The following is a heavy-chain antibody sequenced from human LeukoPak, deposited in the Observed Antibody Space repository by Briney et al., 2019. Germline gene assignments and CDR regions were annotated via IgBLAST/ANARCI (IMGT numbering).Heavy chain of an antibody. CDR1: GFTFSSYA. V-gene: IGHV3-23*01. J-gene: IGHJ4*02. CDR2: ISGSGGST. Sequence: GGSLRLSCAASGFTFSSYAMSWVRQAPGKGLEWVSAISGSGGSTYYADSVKGRFTISRDNAKNTLYLQMNSLRAEDTAVYYCARVRAPMAYYFDYWGQGTLVTVSS. CDR3: ARVRAPMAYYFDY. D-gene: IGHD2-2*01.